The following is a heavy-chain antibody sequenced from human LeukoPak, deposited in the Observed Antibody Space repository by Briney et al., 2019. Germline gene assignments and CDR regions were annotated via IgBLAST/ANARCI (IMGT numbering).Heavy chain of an antibody. Sequence: PSETLSLTCSVSGGSISSSSYYWGWIRQPPGKGLEWIGSISYSGSTYYNPSLKSRVTISVDTSKNQFSLKLSSVTAADTAVYYCVYRTYAFDIWGQGTMVTVSS. CDR3: VYRTYAFDI. CDR1: GGSISSSSYY. J-gene: IGHJ3*02. V-gene: IGHV4-39*01. CDR2: ISYSGST. D-gene: IGHD2-8*01.